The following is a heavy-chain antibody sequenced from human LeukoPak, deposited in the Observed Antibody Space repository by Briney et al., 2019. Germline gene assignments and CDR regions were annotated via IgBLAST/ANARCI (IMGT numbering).Heavy chain of an antibody. Sequence: GGSLRLSCAASGFTFSSYWMHWVRQAPGKGLVWVSHINTDGSNTGYADSVKGRFTISRDNAKNTLYLQMNSLRAEDTAVYYCARAGIAAAGTIRGVKYFQHWGQGTLVTVSS. CDR3: ARAGIAAAGTIRGVKYFQH. V-gene: IGHV3-74*01. CDR1: GFTFSSYW. D-gene: IGHD6-13*01. J-gene: IGHJ1*01. CDR2: INTDGSNT.